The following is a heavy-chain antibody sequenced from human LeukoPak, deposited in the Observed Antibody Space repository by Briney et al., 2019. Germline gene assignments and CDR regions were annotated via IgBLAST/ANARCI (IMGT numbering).Heavy chain of an antibody. D-gene: IGHD3-9*01. J-gene: IGHJ6*02. CDR3: AKTVLRYFDGMDV. CDR1: GFSISSHW. V-gene: IGHV3-21*01. Sequence: GGSLRLSCVVSGFSISSHWMSWVRQAPGKGLEWVSSISSSSSYIYYADSVKGRFTISRDNSKNTLYLQMNSLRAEDTAVYYCAKTVLRYFDGMDVWGQGTTVTVSS. CDR2: ISSSSSYI.